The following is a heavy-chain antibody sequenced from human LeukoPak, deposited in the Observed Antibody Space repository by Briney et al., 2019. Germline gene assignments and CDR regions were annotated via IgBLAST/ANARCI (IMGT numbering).Heavy chain of an antibody. Sequence: GASVKVCCKASGYTFTSYGISWVRQAPGQGLEWMGWISAYNGNTYYAQKLQGRVTMTTGATTSTAYMELRSLRSDDTAVYYCARSCGGDCYTPLLRYGMDVWGQGTTVTVSS. V-gene: IGHV1-18*01. J-gene: IGHJ6*02. CDR2: ISAYNGNT. CDR3: ARSCGGDCYTPLLRYGMDV. CDR1: GYTFTSYG. D-gene: IGHD2-21*02.